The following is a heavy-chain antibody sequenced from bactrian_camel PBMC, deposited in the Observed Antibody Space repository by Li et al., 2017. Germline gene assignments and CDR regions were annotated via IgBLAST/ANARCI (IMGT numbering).Heavy chain of an antibody. CDR1: GDTIGRYC. CDR3: AAMQAGCTGGLCYASTDTY. Sequence: HVQLVESGGGSVQVGGSLRLSCVASGDTIGRYCMGWFRQIPDREREGVAGIESDGSTSYADSVKGRFTISQDSAKNILFLQMHSLKPEDTAVYYCAAMQAGCTGGLCYASTDTYWGRGTQVTVS. J-gene: IGHJ4*01. V-gene: IGHV3S55*01. CDR2: IESDGST. D-gene: IGHD7*01.